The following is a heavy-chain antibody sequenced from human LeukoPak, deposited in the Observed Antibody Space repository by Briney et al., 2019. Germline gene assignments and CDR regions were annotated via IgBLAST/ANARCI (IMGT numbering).Heavy chain of an antibody. CDR2: IKQDGSET. J-gene: IGHJ5*02. CDR1: GFTFSSYS. V-gene: IGHV3-7*03. Sequence: PGGSLRLSCAASGFTFSSYSMNWVRQAPGKGLEWVANIKQDGSETYCVDSVKGRFTISRDNAKNSLYLQMNSLRAEDTAVYYCAKDPDYYYDSSLNWFDPWGQGTLVTVSS. D-gene: IGHD3-22*01. CDR3: AKDPDYYYDSSLNWFDP.